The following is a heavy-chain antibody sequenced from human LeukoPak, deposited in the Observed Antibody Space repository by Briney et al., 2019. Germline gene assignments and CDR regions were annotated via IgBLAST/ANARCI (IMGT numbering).Heavy chain of an antibody. CDR2: IYTSGST. D-gene: IGHD3-22*01. J-gene: IGHJ4*02. Sequence: SETLSLTCTVSGGSISSYYWSWIRQPAGKGLEWIGRIYTSGSTNYNPSLKSRVTMSVDTSKNQFSLKLSSVTAADTAVYYCERDLDYYDSSGYYYYFDYWGQGTLVTVSS. CDR3: ERDLDYYDSSGYYYYFDY. V-gene: IGHV4-4*07. CDR1: GGSISSYY.